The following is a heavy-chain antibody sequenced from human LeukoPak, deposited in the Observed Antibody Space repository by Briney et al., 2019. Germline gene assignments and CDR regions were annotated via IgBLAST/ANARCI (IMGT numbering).Heavy chain of an antibody. CDR3: ARDQTYGMDV. J-gene: IGHJ6*02. V-gene: IGHV3-74*01. CDR2: IKSDGSTP. CDR1: GFTFSPYW. Sequence: PGGSLRLSCAASGFTFSPYWMHWVRQAPGKGLVWVSRIKSDGSTPSYADSVKGRFTISRDNAKSTLYLQMNSLRAEDTAVYYCARDQTYGMDVWGQGTTVTVSS.